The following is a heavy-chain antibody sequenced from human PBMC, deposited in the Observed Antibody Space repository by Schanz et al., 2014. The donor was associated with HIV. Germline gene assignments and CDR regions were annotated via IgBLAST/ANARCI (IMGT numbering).Heavy chain of an antibody. CDR3: ARIYGDYLYYFDS. D-gene: IGHD4-17*01. CDR1: GYTFTDYA. Sequence: QVQLVQSGAEVKKPGASVKVSCKASGYTFTDYAGDGVRQAPGQGLEWMGWIKPNSGDTYYAQKFQGKVTMTRDTSITTASLELTSLTSEDTAVYYCARIYGDYLYYFDSSLRGTLVTVSS. J-gene: IGHJ4*02. CDR2: IKPNSGDT. V-gene: IGHV1-2*02.